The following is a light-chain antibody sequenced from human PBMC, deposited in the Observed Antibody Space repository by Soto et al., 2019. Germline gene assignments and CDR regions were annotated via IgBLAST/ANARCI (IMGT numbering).Light chain of an antibody. CDR3: QQYSSSPLT. Sequence: EIVLTQSPGTLSLSPGERATLSCRASQSIRSSHLAWYQQMPGQAPSLLIYGTSNRATGIPDRFSGSGSGTDFTLTISRLEPEDFAVYYCQQYSSSPLTFGGGTKVDIK. V-gene: IGKV3-20*01. J-gene: IGKJ4*01. CDR1: QSIRSSH. CDR2: GTS.